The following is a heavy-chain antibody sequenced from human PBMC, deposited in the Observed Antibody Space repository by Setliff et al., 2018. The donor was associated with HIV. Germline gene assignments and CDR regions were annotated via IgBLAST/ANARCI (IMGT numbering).Heavy chain of an antibody. D-gene: IGHD2-2*01. V-gene: IGHV3-7*01. Sequence: GGSLRLSCAASGFTFTTYWMSWVRQSPGKGLEWVANINQNGREKYYVDSVRGRFTISRDDAKKSLCLQMNSLGVEDTAVYYCARSAGIGNYHWDVWGTGTTVTVSS. CDR1: GFTFTTYW. CDR3: ARSAGIGNYHWDV. CDR2: INQNGREK. J-gene: IGHJ6*04.